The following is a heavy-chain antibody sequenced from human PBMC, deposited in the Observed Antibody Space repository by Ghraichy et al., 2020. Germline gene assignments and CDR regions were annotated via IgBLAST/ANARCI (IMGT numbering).Heavy chain of an antibody. CDR2: ISSTGGST. D-gene: IGHD6-19*01. J-gene: IGHJ4*02. CDR1: GLTFSNYA. V-gene: IGHV3-23*01. CDR3: AKAGAGATMAPFEY. Sequence: GGSLRLSCAASGLTFSNYAMSWVRQAPGKGLEWVSAISSTGGSTYYADSVKGRFTISRDNSKNTLYLQLNSLRAEDTAVYYCAKAGAGATMAPFEYWGQGTLVTVSS.